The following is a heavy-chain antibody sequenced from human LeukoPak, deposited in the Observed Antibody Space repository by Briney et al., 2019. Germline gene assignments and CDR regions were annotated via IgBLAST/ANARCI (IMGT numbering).Heavy chain of an antibody. CDR2: ISGSGGSK. D-gene: IGHD1-26*01. CDR1: GFTFSTYD. CDR3: AKDDVGWELGVCDI. J-gene: IGHJ3*02. Sequence: GGSLRLSCAASGFTFSTYDMGWVRQAPGKGLEWVSDISGSGGSKYYADSVKSRFTISRDNSKNTLYLQMNSLRAEDTAVYYCAKDDVGWELGVCDIWGQGTMVTVSS. V-gene: IGHV3-23*01.